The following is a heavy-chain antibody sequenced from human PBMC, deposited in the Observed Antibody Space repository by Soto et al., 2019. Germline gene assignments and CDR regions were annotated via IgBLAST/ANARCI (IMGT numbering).Heavy chain of an antibody. CDR2: IYPGDSDT. Sequence: GQALKISCEGAGYSFTSYWIGWVRQMPGKGLEWMGIIYPGDSDTRYSPSFQGQVTISADKSISTAYLQWSSLKASDTAMYYCARRRYYYDSSGYRQGEYYFDYWGQGTLVTVSS. V-gene: IGHV5-51*01. CDR1: GYSFTSYW. CDR3: ARRRYYYDSSGYRQGEYYFDY. J-gene: IGHJ4*02. D-gene: IGHD3-22*01.